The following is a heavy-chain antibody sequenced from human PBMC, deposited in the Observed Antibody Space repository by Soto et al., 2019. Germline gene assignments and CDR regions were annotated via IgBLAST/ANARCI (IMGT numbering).Heavy chain of an antibody. J-gene: IGHJ4*02. V-gene: IGHV2-5*02. CDR2: IYWDDDK. CDR1: GFSLSTSGVG. Sequence: QITLKESGPTLGKPTQTLTLTCTFSGFSLSTSGVGVGWIRQPPGKALEWLAVIYWDDDKRYSPYLKSRLTITKDTSKNQVVLTMTNVDPGDTATYYCVHRATLGGSWDTGYLDYWGQGTLVTVSS. CDR3: VHRATLGGSWDTGYLDY. D-gene: IGHD6-13*01.